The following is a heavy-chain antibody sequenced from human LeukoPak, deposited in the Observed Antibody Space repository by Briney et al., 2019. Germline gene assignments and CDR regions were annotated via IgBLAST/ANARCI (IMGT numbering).Heavy chain of an antibody. D-gene: IGHD3-10*01. Sequence: GASVKVSCKASGYTFTGYYMHWVRQAPGQGLEWMGRINPNSGGTNYAQKFQGRVTMTRDTSISTAYMELSRLRSDDTAVYYCARDRSSGSYYLGDVWGKGTTVTVSS. V-gene: IGHV1-2*06. J-gene: IGHJ6*04. CDR3: ARDRSSGSYYLGDV. CDR2: INPNSGGT. CDR1: GYTFTGYY.